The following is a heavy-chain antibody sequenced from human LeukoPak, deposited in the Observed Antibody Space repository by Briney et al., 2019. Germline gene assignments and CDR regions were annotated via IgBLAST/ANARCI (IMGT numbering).Heavy chain of an antibody. CDR2: ISSGGGTI. J-gene: IGHJ6*02. D-gene: IGHD2-2*01. V-gene: IGHV3-11*01. CDR1: GFTFSDYY. Sequence: GGSLRLSCAASGFTFSDYYMTWIRQAPGKGLEWVSYISSGGGTIYYGDSVKGRFTVSRDNAKNSLYLQMNSLRAEDTAVYYCASPHLGYCSSTSCTARNYGMDVWGQGTTVTVSS. CDR3: ASPHLGYCSSTSCTARNYGMDV.